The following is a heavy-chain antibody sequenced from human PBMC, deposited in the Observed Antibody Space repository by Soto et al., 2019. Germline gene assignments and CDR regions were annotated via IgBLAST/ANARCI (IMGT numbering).Heavy chain of an antibody. CDR3: ARGRKYDFWSGYPHWGWFDP. CDR1: GGSFSGYY. V-gene: IGHV4-34*01. D-gene: IGHD3-3*01. Sequence: QVQLQQWGAGLLKPSETLSLTCAVYGGSFSGYYWSWIRQPPGKGLEWIGEINHSGSTNYNPSLKSRVTISVYTSKNQFSLKLRSVTAADTAVYYCARGRKYDFWSGYPHWGWFDPWGQGTLVTVSS. CDR2: INHSGST. J-gene: IGHJ5*02.